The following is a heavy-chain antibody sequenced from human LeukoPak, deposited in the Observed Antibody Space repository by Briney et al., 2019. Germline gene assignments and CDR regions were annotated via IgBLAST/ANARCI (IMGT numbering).Heavy chain of an antibody. CDR2: INWNGGST. D-gene: IGHD6-13*01. CDR3: ARDLNVAAAGTFDY. Sequence: GGSLRLSCAASGFTFDDYGMSWGRQAPGKGLEWVSGINWNGGSTGYADSVKGRFTISRDNAKNSLYLQMNSLRAEDTALYYCARDLNVAAAGTFDYCGQGTLVTVSS. J-gene: IGHJ4*02. V-gene: IGHV3-20*04. CDR1: GFTFDDYG.